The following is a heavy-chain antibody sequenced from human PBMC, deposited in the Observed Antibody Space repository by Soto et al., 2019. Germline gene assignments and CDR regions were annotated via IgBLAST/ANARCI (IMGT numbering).Heavy chain of an antibody. CDR1: GFTFSTYG. CDR2: ISYDGSNK. CDR3: ARDPDTYYDYIWGSYPDR. J-gene: IGHJ5*02. V-gene: IGHV3-30*03. D-gene: IGHD3-16*02. Sequence: QAQLVESGGGVVQPGRSLRLSCAASGFTFSTYGMHWVRQAPGKGLEWVAVISYDGSNKYYADSVKGRFTISRDNSKNTLYLQMNSLRAEDTAVFYCARDPDTYYDYIWGSYPDRWGQGTLVTVSS.